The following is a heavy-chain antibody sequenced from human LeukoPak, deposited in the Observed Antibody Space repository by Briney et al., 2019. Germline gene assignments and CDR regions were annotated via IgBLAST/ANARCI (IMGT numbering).Heavy chain of an antibody. Sequence: PGRSLRLSCAVSGFSFDDYAIHWVRQPPGKGLEWVSPISRNSGGVDCADSVKGRFTISRDNSKNTPYLQMNSLRAEDTAVYYCAKDQRWFGELSNYFDYWGQGTLVTVSS. J-gene: IGHJ4*02. D-gene: IGHD3-10*01. V-gene: IGHV3-9*01. CDR1: GFSFDDYA. CDR2: ISRNSGGV. CDR3: AKDQRWFGELSNYFDY.